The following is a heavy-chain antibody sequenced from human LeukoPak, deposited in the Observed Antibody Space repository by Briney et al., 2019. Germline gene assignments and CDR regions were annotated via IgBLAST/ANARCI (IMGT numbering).Heavy chain of an antibody. V-gene: IGHV3-74*01. Sequence: GGSLRLSCAASGFTFRNYWMHWVRQAPGKGLVWVSLINTDGGTTNYADSVKGRFIIPRDNAKNTLDLQMNSLRAEDTAVYYCAKPRSQVADDAFDIWGQGTMVTVSS. J-gene: IGHJ3*02. CDR1: GFTFRNYW. CDR2: INTDGGTT. D-gene: IGHD2-15*01. CDR3: AKPRSQVADDAFDI.